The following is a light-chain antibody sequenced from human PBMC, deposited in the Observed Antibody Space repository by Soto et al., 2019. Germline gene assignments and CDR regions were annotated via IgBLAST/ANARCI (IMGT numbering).Light chain of an antibody. CDR2: GNI. V-gene: IGLV1-40*01. J-gene: IGLJ3*02. CDR1: SSNIGAGYD. Sequence: QSVLTQPPSVSGAPGQRVTISCTASSSNIGAGYDVHWYQQRPGTAPKLLIFGNINRPSGVPDRFSGSKSGTSASLAITGLQAEDEGDYYCAAWDHSLQGWVFGGGTKLTVL. CDR3: AAWDHSLQGWV.